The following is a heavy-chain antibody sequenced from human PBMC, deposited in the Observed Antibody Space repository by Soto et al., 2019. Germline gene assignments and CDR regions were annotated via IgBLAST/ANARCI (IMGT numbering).Heavy chain of an antibody. CDR3: ARGPPLGY. CDR1: GGSLSSGGYS. CDR2: IYHSVST. V-gene: IGHV4-30-2*01. Sequence: SETLSLTCAVSGGSLSSGGYSWSWIRQPPGKGLECIGYIYHSVSTYYNPSLKSRVTISVDRSKNQFSLKLNSVTAADTAVYYCARGPPLGYWGQGTLVTVSS. J-gene: IGHJ4*02.